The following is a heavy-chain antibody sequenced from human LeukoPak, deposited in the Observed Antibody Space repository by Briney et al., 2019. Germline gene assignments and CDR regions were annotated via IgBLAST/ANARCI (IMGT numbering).Heavy chain of an antibody. D-gene: IGHD4-11*01. Sequence: GGSLRLSCAPSGFTFSSTWMHWVRQAPGEGLVWVSRINTDGSTTNYADSVKGRFTISRDNAENTLYLQMNSLRAEDTAVYYCEKAGNYRFDDWGQGTLVTVSS. V-gene: IGHV3-74*01. CDR3: EKAGNYRFDD. CDR2: INTDGSTT. CDR1: GFTFSSTW. J-gene: IGHJ4*02.